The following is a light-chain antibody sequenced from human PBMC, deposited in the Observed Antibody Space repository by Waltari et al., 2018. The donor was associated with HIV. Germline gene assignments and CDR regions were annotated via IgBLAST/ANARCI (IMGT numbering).Light chain of an antibody. CDR2: EVL. Sequence: QSALTQPPSASGSPGQSVTISCTGTSSDIGDYDYVSWYQHQPGEAPKLLIYEVLNRRSGVPHRFSGSKSGNTASLTVSGLQAEDEADYYCSSYGGNSNVIFGGGTKLTVL. CDR1: SSDIGDYDY. V-gene: IGLV2-8*01. J-gene: IGLJ2*01. CDR3: SSYGGNSNVI.